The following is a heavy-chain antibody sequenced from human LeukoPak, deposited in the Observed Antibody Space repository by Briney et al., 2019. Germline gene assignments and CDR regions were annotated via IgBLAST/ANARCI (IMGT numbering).Heavy chain of an antibody. D-gene: IGHD2-15*01. J-gene: IGHJ4*02. V-gene: IGHV1-2*02. CDR2: INPNSGGT. CDR3: ARDPWRVVEAGGDYYFDY. Sequence: ASVKVSCKASGYTFTGYYMHWVRQAPGQGLEWMGWINPNSGGTNYAQKFQGRVTMTRDTSISTAYMELSRLRSDDTAAYYCARDPWRVVEAGGDYYFDYWGQGTLVTVSS. CDR1: GYTFTGYY.